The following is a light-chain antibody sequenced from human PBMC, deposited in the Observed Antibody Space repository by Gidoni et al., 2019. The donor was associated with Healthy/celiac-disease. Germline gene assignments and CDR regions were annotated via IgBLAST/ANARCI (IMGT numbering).Light chain of an antibody. CDR2: EVS. CDR3: CSYAGSRGVV. CDR1: SSDVWSYNL. V-gene: IGLV2-23*02. Sequence: QSALTQPASVSGSPGQSITISCTGTSSDVWSYNLVSWYQQHPGKAPKLMIYEVSKRPSGVSNRFSGSKSGNTASLTISGLQAEDEAEYYCCSYAGSRGVVFGGGTKLTVL. J-gene: IGLJ2*01.